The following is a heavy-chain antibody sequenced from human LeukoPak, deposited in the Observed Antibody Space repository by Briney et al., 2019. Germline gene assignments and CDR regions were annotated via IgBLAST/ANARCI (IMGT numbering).Heavy chain of an antibody. CDR3: ARGLSAAGTGGYFDY. Sequence: SVKVSCKASGGTFSSYAISWVRQAPGQGLEWMGRIIPILGIANYAQKFQGRVTITADKSTSTAYMELSSLRSEDTAVYYCARGLSAAGTGGYFDYWGQGTLVTVSS. J-gene: IGHJ4*02. CDR2: IIPILGIA. D-gene: IGHD6-13*01. CDR1: GGTFSSYA. V-gene: IGHV1-69*04.